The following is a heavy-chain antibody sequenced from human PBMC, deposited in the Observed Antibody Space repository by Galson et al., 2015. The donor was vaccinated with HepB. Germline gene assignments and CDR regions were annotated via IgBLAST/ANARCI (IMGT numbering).Heavy chain of an antibody. CDR1: GFTFSSYA. Sequence: SLRLSCAASGFTFSSYAMHWVRQAPGKGLEYVSAISSNGGSTYYADSVKGRFTISRDNSKNTLYLQMSSLRAEDTAVYYCVKWGRGSQLLWFGELGAQWSYYGMDVWGQGTTVTVSS. V-gene: IGHV3-64D*06. D-gene: IGHD3-10*01. CDR2: ISSNGGST. J-gene: IGHJ6*02. CDR3: VKWGRGSQLLWFGELGAQWSYYGMDV.